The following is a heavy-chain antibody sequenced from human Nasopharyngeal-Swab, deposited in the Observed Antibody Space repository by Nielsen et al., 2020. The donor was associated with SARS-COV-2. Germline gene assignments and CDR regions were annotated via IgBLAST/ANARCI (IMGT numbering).Heavy chain of an antibody. Sequence: SETLSLTCTVSGGSISSNSYFWSWIRQRPGKGLEWIGYIHYTGKTYYNPSLESRLTISLDTSRNQFSLMLRSVTAADTAVYYCAREVINQAVSDAFDFWGQGTMVTVSS. J-gene: IGHJ3*01. D-gene: IGHD3-16*02. CDR2: IHYTGKT. CDR1: GGSISSNSYF. V-gene: IGHV4-31*03. CDR3: AREVINQAVSDAFDF.